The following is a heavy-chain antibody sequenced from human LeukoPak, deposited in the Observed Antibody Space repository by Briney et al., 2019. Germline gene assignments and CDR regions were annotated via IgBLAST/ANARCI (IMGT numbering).Heavy chain of an antibody. D-gene: IGHD1-26*01. CDR3: ARGTLVEATPFDY. CDR2: INHSGST. Sequence: PSETLSLTCAVYGGSFSGYYWSWIRQPPGKGLEWIGEINHSGSTNYNPSLKSRVTISVDTSKNQFSLKLSSVTAADTAVYYCARGTLVEATPFDYWGQGTLVTVSS. CDR1: GGSFSGYY. J-gene: IGHJ4*02. V-gene: IGHV4-34*01.